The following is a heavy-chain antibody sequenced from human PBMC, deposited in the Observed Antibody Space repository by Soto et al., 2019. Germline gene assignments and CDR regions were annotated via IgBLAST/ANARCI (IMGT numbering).Heavy chain of an antibody. CDR3: ARYPAGIAAAMDYFDY. CDR1: GSSLRKERMG. CDR2: IFSNDEK. J-gene: IGHJ4*02. Sequence: RPKLMNATEPLTLACRFRGSSLRKERMGVSWIRQPPGKALEWLAHIFSNDEKSYSTSLKSRLTISKDTSKSQVVLTMTNMDPVDTATYYCARYPAGIAAAMDYFDYWGQGALVTVSS. D-gene: IGHD6-13*01. V-gene: IGHV2-26*01.